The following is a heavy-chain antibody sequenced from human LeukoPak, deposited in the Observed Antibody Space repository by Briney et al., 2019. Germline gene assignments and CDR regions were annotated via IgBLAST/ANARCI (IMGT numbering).Heavy chain of an antibody. V-gene: IGHV3-48*04. CDR1: GFTFSSYS. J-gene: IGHJ6*02. CDR2: ISSSSSTI. Sequence: GGSLRLSCAASGFTFSSYSMNWVRQAPGKGLEWVSYISSSSSTIYYADSVKGRFTISRDNAKNSLYLQMNSLRAEDTAVYYCARDRSSIVVVPASGMGVWGQGTTVTVSS. D-gene: IGHD2-21*01. CDR3: ARDRSSIVVVPASGMGV.